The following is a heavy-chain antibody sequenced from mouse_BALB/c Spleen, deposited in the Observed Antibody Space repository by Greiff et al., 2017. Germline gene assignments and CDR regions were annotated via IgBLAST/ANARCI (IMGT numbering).Heavy chain of an antibody. CDR1: GFTFSSYG. V-gene: IGHV5-6-3*01. J-gene: IGHJ2*01. D-gene: IGHD4-1*01. Sequence: EVKLMESGGGLVQPGGSLKLSCAASGFTFSSYGMSWVRQTPDKRLELVATINSNGGSTYYPDSVKGRFTISRDNAKNTLYLQMSSLKSEDTAMYYCARETGYFDYWGQGTTLTVSS. CDR2: INSNGGST. CDR3: ARETGYFDY.